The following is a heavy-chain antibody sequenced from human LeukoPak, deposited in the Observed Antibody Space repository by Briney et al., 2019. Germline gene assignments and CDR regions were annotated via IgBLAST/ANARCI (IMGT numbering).Heavy chain of an antibody. CDR1: GFTFSSYA. D-gene: IGHD3-16*02. J-gene: IGHJ6*03. V-gene: IGHV3-30*04. Sequence: GGSLRLSCAASGFTFSSYAMHWVRQAPGKGLEWVAVISYDGSNKYYADSVKGRFTISRDNSKNTLYLQMNSLRAEDTAVYYCARSELSGYYYYMDVWGKGTTVTVSS. CDR3: ARSELSGYYYYMDV. CDR2: ISYDGSNK.